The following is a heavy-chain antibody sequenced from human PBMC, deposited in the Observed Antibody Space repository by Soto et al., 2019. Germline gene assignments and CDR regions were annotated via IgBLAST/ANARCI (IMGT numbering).Heavy chain of an antibody. CDR2: ISSTTNYI. V-gene: IGHV3-21*06. CDR3: ARESEDLTSNFDY. Sequence: NPGGSLRLSCAASGFTFTRYSMNWVRQAPGKGLEWVSSISSTTNYIYHGDSMKGRFTISRDNAKNSLYLEMNSLRAEDTAVYYCARESEDLTSNFDYWGQGTLVTVSS. J-gene: IGHJ4*02. CDR1: GFTFTRYS.